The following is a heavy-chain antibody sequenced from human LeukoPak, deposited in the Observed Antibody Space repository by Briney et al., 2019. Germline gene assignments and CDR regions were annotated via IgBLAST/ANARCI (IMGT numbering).Heavy chain of an antibody. D-gene: IGHD2-21*02. V-gene: IGHV2-5*02. J-gene: IGHJ4*02. CDR1: GFSLTSSPVG. CDR2: AYWDDDN. Sequence: SGPTLVKPTEPLTLTCSFSGFSLTSSPVGVGWIRQPPGKALEWLGFAYWDDDNRYNPSLKSRLTVTKDTSKNQVVLTMTNMDPVDTGTYHCAHRRDYNGDWDGGLFDFWGQGILVTVSS. CDR3: AHRRDYNGDWDGGLFDF.